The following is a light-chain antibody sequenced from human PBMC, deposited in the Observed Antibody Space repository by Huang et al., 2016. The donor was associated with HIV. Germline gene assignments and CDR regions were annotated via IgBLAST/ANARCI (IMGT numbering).Light chain of an antibody. CDR2: WAA. Sequence: DIVMTQSPDSLALSLGERATINCQSSQTVLYSSNNRNYFTWYQQKPGQPPKPIIYWAATRESGVPDRFSGSGSGTHFNLTISSLQAEDAAFYYCQQYYTIPYTFGQGTKLEI. CDR3: QQYYTIPYT. CDR1: QTVLYSSNNRNY. J-gene: IGKJ2*01. V-gene: IGKV4-1*01.